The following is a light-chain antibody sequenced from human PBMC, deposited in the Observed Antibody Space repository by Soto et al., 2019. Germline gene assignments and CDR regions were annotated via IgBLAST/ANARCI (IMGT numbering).Light chain of an antibody. CDR3: QQRSNWPPA. CDR1: QSISNH. J-gene: IGKJ5*01. Sequence: IQMTQSPSSLSASVEDRVIITCRASQSISNHLNWYQQKPGKAPKLLIFAASSLQSGVPSRFSGSGSGTDFTLTISSLQPEDFAVYYCQQRSNWPPAFGQGTRLEI. CDR2: AAS. V-gene: IGKV1-39*01.